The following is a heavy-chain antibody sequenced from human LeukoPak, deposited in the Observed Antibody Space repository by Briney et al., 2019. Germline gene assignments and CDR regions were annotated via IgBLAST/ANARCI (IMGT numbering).Heavy chain of an antibody. CDR1: GFTFSGYA. CDR3: AKKRRSVAGTDLFDS. Sequence: PGGSLRLSCAASGFTFSGYAMSWVRQAPGKGLEWVSAISGSRGFTYYADSVKGRFTISRDDSKKTLYLQMNSLRAEDTALYYCAKKRRSVAGTDLFDSWGQAVLVTVSS. CDR2: ISGSRGFT. J-gene: IGHJ4*02. D-gene: IGHD6-19*01. V-gene: IGHV3-23*01.